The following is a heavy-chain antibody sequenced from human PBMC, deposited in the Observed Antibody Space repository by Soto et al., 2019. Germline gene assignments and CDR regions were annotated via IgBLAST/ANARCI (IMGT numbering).Heavy chain of an antibody. CDR3: ARHVLAARPESHFDY. J-gene: IGHJ4*02. D-gene: IGHD6-6*01. Sequence: ASVKVSCKASGYTFTSYGISWVRQAPGQGLEWMGWISAYNGNTNYAQKLQGRVTMTTDTSTSTAYMELRSLRSDDTAVYYCARHVLAARPESHFDYWGQGTLVTVSS. CDR2: ISAYNGNT. CDR1: GYTFTSYG. V-gene: IGHV1-18*01.